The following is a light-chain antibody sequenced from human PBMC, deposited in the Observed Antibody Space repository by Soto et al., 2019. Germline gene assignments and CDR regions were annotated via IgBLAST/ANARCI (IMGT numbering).Light chain of an antibody. CDR2: DVN. J-gene: IGLJ2*01. Sequence: QSALTQPASVSGSPGQSITFSCTGSDNDVGGYHYVSWYQHHPGKAPKIIIYDVNKRPSGVPDRFSGSKSGNTASLTISGLQTEDEADYYCCSYAGSYTLVFGGGTKLTVL. CDR1: DNDVGGYHY. V-gene: IGLV2-11*01. CDR3: CSYAGSYTLV.